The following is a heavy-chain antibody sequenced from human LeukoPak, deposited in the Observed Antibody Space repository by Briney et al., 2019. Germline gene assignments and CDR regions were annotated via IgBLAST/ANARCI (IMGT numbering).Heavy chain of an antibody. D-gene: IGHD3-9*01. CDR2: INPRGSST. J-gene: IGHJ4*02. Sequence: ASVKVSCKASGYTFTSYYMHWVRQAPGQGLEWMGIINPRGSSTNYAQKFQGRVTMTRDTSTSTFYMELSSPRSEDTAVYYCARGDVLTGVFDYWGQGTLVTVSS. CDR3: ARGDVLTGVFDY. V-gene: IGHV1-46*01. CDR1: GYTFTSYY.